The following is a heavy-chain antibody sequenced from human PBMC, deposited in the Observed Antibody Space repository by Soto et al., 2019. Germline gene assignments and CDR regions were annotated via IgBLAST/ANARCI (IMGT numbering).Heavy chain of an antibody. CDR2: ISRSSSYI. CDR3: ARDSSSSYFHYFDH. CDR1: GFSFSDYS. D-gene: IGHD6-13*01. V-gene: IGHV3-21*01. J-gene: IGHJ4*02. Sequence: EVQLVESGGGLVNPGGSLRLSCADSGFSFSDYSMNWVRQAPGKGLEWVSSISRSSSYIYYADSVKGRFTISRDSAKNSLYLQINSLRAEDTAVYYCARDSSSSYFHYFDHWGQGTLVTVSS.